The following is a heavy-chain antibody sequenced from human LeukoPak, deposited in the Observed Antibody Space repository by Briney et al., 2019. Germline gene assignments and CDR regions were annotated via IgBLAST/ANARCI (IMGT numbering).Heavy chain of an antibody. CDR1: GGSMSSSSYY. V-gene: IGHV4-39*07. J-gene: IGHJ6*03. CDR3: ASRSTTFGVVIGYYYMDV. Sequence: SETLSLTCTVSGGSMSSSSYYWGSIRQPPGKGLEWIGSIYYSGSTYYNPSLKSRVTISVDTSKNQFSLKLSSVTAADTAVYYCASRSTTFGVVIGYYYMDVWGKGTTVTVSS. D-gene: IGHD3-3*01. CDR2: IYYSGST.